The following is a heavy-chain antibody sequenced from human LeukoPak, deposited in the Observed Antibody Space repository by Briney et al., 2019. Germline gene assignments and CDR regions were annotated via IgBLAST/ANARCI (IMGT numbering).Heavy chain of an antibody. Sequence: PSETLSLTCTVAGGSISSYYWSWIRQPPGKGLEWIGYIYYSGSTNYNPSLKSRVTISVDTSKNQFSLKLSSVTAADTAVYYCARDHYYYDSSGYHENWGQGTLVTVSS. J-gene: IGHJ4*02. V-gene: IGHV4-59*01. CDR2: IYYSGST. CDR1: GGSISSYY. CDR3: ARDHYYYDSSGYHEN. D-gene: IGHD3-22*01.